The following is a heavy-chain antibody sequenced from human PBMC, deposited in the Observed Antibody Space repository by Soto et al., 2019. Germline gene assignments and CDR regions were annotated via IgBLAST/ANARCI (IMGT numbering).Heavy chain of an antibody. V-gene: IGHV2-26*01. CDR2: IFSNDEK. CDR1: GFSLSNARMG. Sequence: QVTLKESGPVRVKPTETLTLTCTVSGFSLSNARMGVSWIRQPPGKALEWLAHIFSNDEKSYSTSLKSRLTISKDTSKSQVVLTMTNMDPVDTATYYCARISEFTPPDWYFDLWGRGTLVTVSS. J-gene: IGHJ2*01. CDR3: ARISEFTPPDWYFDL.